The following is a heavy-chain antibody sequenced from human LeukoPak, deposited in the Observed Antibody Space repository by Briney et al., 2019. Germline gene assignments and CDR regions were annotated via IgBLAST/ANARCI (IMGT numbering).Heavy chain of an antibody. J-gene: IGHJ4*02. V-gene: IGHV1-46*01. CDR2: INPSGGST. CDR1: GYTFTSYY. CDR3: ATETYYYGSGRTFDY. D-gene: IGHD3-10*01. Sequence: ASVKVSCKASGYTFTSYYMHWVRQAPGQGLEWMGIINPSGGSTSYAQKFQGRVTMTEDTSTDTAYMELSSLRSEDTAVYYCATETYYYGSGRTFDYWGQGTLVTVSS.